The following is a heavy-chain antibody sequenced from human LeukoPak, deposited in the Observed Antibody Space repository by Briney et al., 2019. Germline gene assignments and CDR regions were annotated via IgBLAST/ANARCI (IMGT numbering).Heavy chain of an antibody. CDR2: ISFSGKN. V-gene: IGHV4-61*08. CDR3: ARSSAWSPFDY. D-gene: IGHD6-19*01. Sequence: SETLSLTCTVSGGSVSSAGYYCSWIRQPPGKGLEWIGYISFSGKNNYNPSLKSRVTISLDRSKNQFSLKLSSVTATDTAVYYCARSSAWSPFDYWGQGTLVTVSS. CDR1: GGSVSSAGYY. J-gene: IGHJ4*02.